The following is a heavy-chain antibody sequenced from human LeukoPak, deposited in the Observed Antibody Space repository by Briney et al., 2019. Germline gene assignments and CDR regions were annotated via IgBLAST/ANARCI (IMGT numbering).Heavy chain of an antibody. CDR3: ARAQLERNYYGMDV. V-gene: IGHV3-21*01. Sequence: GGSQRLSCGASGFTLSSYNKNWVREAPGKGGEGVSSISISSSYIYYSDSVKGRFPISRDNAKTSLYLQMNSLRAEATAVYYCARAQLERNYYGMDVWGQGTTVSSSS. J-gene: IGHJ6*01. CDR2: ISISSSYI. CDR1: GFTLSSYN. D-gene: IGHD1-1*01.